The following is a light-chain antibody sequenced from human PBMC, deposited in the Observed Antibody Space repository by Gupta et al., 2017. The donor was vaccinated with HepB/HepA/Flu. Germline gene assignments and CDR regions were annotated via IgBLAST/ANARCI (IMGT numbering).Light chain of an antibody. CDR1: QSVSSN. Sequence: IVMTQSPATLSVSPGERVTLSCRASQSVSSNLAWYQQKPGQAPRLLIYEASIRATGIPARFSGSGSGTDFTLTISSLQSEDFAIYYCNRYKIWPPRTFGQGTKVESK. J-gene: IGKJ1*01. CDR2: EAS. CDR3: NRYKIWPPRT. V-gene: IGKV3-15*01.